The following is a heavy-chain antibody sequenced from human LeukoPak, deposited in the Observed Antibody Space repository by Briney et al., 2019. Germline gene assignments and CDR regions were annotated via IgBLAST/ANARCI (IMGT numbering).Heavy chain of an antibody. V-gene: IGHV4-4*08. CDR2: IYTSGST. J-gene: IGHJ3*02. CDR3: ARARDILTGYPDAFDI. CDR1: GGSISSYY. Sequence: SETLSLTCTVSGGSISSYYWSWIRQPPGKGLEWIGRIYTSGSTNYNPSLKSRVTISVDTSKNQFSLKLSSVTAADTAVYYCARARDILTGYPDAFDIWGQGTMVTVSS. D-gene: IGHD3-9*01.